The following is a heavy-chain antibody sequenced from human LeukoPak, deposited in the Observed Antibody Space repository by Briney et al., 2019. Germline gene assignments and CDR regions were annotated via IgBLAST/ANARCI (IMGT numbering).Heavy chain of an antibody. J-gene: IGHJ4*02. CDR1: GYSFTSYW. CDR2: IYPGDSDT. CDR3: ARSIQLWSLDY. D-gene: IGHD5-18*01. V-gene: IGHV5-51*01. Sequence: GESLKISCKGSGYSFTSYWIGWVRQMPGEGLEWMGIIYPGDSDTRYSPSFQGQVTISADRSISTAYLQWSSLKASDTAMYYCARSIQLWSLDYWGQGTLVTVSS.